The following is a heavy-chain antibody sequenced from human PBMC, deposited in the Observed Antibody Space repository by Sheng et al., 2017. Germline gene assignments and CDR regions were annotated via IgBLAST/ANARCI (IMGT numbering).Heavy chain of an antibody. V-gene: IGHV1-58*02. CDR1: GFTFSNSA. CDR3: AADDLSRAH. J-gene: IGHJ4*02. Sequence: QMHLVQSGPEVKKPGTSVKVSCKASGFTFSNSAMQWVRQARGQRLELIGWIVLGSGKTTYAQKFLDRVTITRDTSTSTVYMEVSSLRSEDTAIYYCAADDLSRAHWGQGTLVTVS. CDR2: IVLGSGKT.